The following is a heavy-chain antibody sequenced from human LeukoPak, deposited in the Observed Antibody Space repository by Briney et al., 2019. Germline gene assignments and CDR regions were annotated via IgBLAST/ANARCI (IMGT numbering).Heavy chain of an antibody. CDR2: ISSSSSYI. Sequence: PGGSLRLSCAASGFTFSSYSMNWVRQAPGKGLEWVSSISSSSSYIYYADSVKGRFTISRDNAKNSLYLQMNSLRAEDTAVYYCARVSRRATFGGVIVSGYYFDYWGQGTLVTVSS. CDR3: ARVSRRATFGGVIVSGYYFDY. CDR1: GFTFSSYS. J-gene: IGHJ4*02. V-gene: IGHV3-21*01. D-gene: IGHD3-16*02.